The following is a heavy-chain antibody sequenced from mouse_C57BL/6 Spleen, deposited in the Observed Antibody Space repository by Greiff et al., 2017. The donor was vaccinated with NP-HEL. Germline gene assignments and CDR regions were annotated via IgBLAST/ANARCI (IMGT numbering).Heavy chain of an antibody. V-gene: IGHV3-6*01. CDR1: GYSITSGYY. D-gene: IGHD2-3*01. Sequence: VQRVESGPGLVKPSQSLSLTCSVTGYSITSGYYWNWIRQFPGNKLEWMSYLSYDGNTNYNPSLKNRISITRETSKNQFFLQLNSVTTEDTATYYCARGWLLRYFDVWGTGTTVTVSS. CDR2: LSYDGNT. CDR3: ARGWLLRYFDV. J-gene: IGHJ1*03.